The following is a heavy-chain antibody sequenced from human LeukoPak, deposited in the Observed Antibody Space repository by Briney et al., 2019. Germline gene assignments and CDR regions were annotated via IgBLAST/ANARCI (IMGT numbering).Heavy chain of an antibody. Sequence: ASVKVSCKASGYTFTSYDINWVRQATGQGLEWMGWISAYNGNTNYAQKLQGRVTMTTDTSTSTAYMELRSLRSDDTAVYYCAILLWFGELYNDAFDIWGQGTMVTVSS. J-gene: IGHJ3*02. CDR3: AILLWFGELYNDAFDI. CDR1: GYTFTSYD. D-gene: IGHD3-10*01. CDR2: ISAYNGNT. V-gene: IGHV1-18*01.